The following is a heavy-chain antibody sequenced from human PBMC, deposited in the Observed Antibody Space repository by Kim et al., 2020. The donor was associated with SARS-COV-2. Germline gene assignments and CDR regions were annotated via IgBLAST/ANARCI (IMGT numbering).Heavy chain of an antibody. Sequence: SETLSLTCTVSGASISSHTYYWGWIRQPPGKGLEWIGTIFLGGSIYYNPSLKSRVIISLDTSGNHFSLKLSSVTAADTAVYYCAGHTWDYALDYWGQATLVTVSS. CDR3: AGHTWDYALDY. CDR2: IFLGGSI. J-gene: IGHJ4*02. V-gene: IGHV4-39*02. D-gene: IGHD1-7*01. CDR1: GASISSHTYY.